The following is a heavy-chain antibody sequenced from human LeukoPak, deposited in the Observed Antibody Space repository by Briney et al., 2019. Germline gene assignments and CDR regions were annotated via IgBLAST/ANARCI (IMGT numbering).Heavy chain of an antibody. CDR3: AHATQRLPTIMIDAFDI. D-gene: IGHD3-16*01. V-gene: IGHV1-69*13. J-gene: IGHJ3*02. CDR1: GYTFTGYY. CDR2: LIPLFGTP. Sequence: GASVKVSCKASGYTFTGYYMHWMRQAPGQGLEWVGRLIPLFGTPNYAQKFQGKVTITADESTGTFYMDLSGLRSEDTAVYYCAHATQRLPTIMIDAFDIWGQGTRVTVSS.